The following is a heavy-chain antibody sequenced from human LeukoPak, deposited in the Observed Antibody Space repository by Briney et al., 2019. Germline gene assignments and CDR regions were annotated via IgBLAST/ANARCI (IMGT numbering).Heavy chain of an antibody. V-gene: IGHV3-30-3*01. CDR2: ISYDGSNK. D-gene: IGHD3-22*01. CDR1: GFTFSSYA. J-gene: IGHJ4*02. Sequence: PGGSLRLSCAASGFTFSSYAMHWVRQTPGKGLEWVAVISYDGSNKYYADSVKGRFTISRDNSKNTLYLQMNSLRAEDTAVYYCARGYYYDSSGSVAPFDYWGQGTLATVSS. CDR3: ARGYYYDSSGSVAPFDY.